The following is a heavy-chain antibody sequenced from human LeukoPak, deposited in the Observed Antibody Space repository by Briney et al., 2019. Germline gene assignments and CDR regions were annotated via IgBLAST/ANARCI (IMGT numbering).Heavy chain of an antibody. CDR3: ARGVRRSSSFRGNWFDP. Sequence: SETLSLTCAVYGGSFSGYYWSWIRQPPGEGLEWIGEINHSGSTNYNPSLKSRVTISVDTSKNQFSLKLSSVTAADTAVYYCARGVRRSSSFRGNWFDPWGQGTLVTVSS. V-gene: IGHV4-34*01. CDR2: INHSGST. CDR1: GGSFSGYY. D-gene: IGHD6-6*01. J-gene: IGHJ5*02.